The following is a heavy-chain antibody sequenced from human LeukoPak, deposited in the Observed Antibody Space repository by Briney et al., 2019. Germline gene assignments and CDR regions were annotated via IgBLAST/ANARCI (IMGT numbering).Heavy chain of an antibody. D-gene: IGHD2-21*02. CDR1: GFAFSNHA. Sequence: PGGSLRLSCAASGFAFSNHAMSWVRQPPGKGLEWVSAISNGNTYYADSVRGRFTISRDDSKNMVYLQMNSLRVEDTARYYCVREAGYCASVCLKSNWFDPWGQGTLVTVSS. CDR3: VREAGYCASVCLKSNWFDP. J-gene: IGHJ5*02. V-gene: IGHV3-23*01. CDR2: ISNGNT.